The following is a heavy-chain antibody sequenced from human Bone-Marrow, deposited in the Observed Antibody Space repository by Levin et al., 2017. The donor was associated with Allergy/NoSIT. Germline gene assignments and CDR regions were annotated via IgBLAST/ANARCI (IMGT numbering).Heavy chain of an antibody. CDR3: ARVSGYSSRWYDY. Sequence: GGSLRLSCAASGFTSSNYWMSWVRQAPGKGLEWVANVKQDGSEKYYVDSVKGRFTISRDNAKNSVYLEMNSLRAEETAVYYCARVSGYSSRWYDYWGQGTLVTVSS. CDR2: VKQDGSEK. CDR1: GFTSSNYW. J-gene: IGHJ4*02. D-gene: IGHD6-13*01. V-gene: IGHV3-7*01.